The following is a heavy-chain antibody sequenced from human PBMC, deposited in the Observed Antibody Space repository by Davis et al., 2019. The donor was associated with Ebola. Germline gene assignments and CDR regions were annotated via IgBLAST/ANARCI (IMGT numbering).Heavy chain of an antibody. D-gene: IGHD4-11*01. J-gene: IGHJ6*02. V-gene: IGHV4-59*12. CDR3: ARGPTVKGMDV. Sequence: MPSETLSLTCTVSGGSISSYYWSWIRQPPGKGLEWIGYIYYSGSTNYNPSLKSRVTISVDTSKNQFSLKLSSVTAADTAVYYCARGPTVKGMDVWGQGTTVTVSS. CDR2: IYYSGST. CDR1: GGSISSYY.